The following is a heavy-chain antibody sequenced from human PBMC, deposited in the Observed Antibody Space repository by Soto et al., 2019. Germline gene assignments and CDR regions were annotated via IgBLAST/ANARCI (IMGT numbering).Heavy chain of an antibody. CDR3: IYYYESGTYFHVDY. CDR1: GFTFTDAW. Sequence: GGSLRLSCAASGFTFTDAWIYWVRQAPGKGLEWVGRIKSKTDGGTTGHAAPVKGRFAISRDDSQNTVYLQMNSLKSEDSAVYYCIYYYESGTYFHVDYWGQGTLVTVSS. D-gene: IGHD3-22*01. CDR2: IKSKTDGGTT. J-gene: IGHJ4*02. V-gene: IGHV3-15*01.